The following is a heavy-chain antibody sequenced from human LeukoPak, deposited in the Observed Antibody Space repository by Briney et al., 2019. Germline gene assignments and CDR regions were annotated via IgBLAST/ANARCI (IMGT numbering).Heavy chain of an antibody. J-gene: IGHJ6*02. CDR2: IYYSGST. V-gene: IGHV4-59*01. Sequence: SETLSLTCTVSGGSISSYYWSWIRQPPGKGLEWIGYIYYSGSTNYNPSLKSRVTISVDTSKNQFSLKLSSVTAADTAVYYCASLTSNGYYYYGMDVWGRGTTVTVSS. D-gene: IGHD3-16*01. CDR1: GGSISSYY. CDR3: ASLTSNGYYYYGMDV.